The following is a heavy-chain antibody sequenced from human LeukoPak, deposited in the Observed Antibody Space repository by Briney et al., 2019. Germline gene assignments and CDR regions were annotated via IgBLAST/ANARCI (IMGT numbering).Heavy chain of an antibody. D-gene: IGHD3-9*01. CDR1: GFTFSSYW. V-gene: IGHV3-74*01. CDR3: TRDLMDYDVSTGLHHYYMDV. CDR2: INGDGRNI. Sequence: HPGGSLRLSCVASGFTFSSYWMHWVRQDPRKGLVWVSRINGDGRNINYADSVRGRFTTSRDNAKNTLYLQMDTLRVEDTAVYYCTRDLMDYDVSTGLHHYYMDVWGQGTTVTVSS. J-gene: IGHJ6*02.